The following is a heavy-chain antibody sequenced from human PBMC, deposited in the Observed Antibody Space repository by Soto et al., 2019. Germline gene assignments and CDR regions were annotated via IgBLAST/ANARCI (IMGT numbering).Heavy chain of an antibody. Sequence: PGASVKVSCKASGFRFTSYAITWVRQAPGQGLEWMGWISGYSGHTYYAQKFQGRVTMTTDTSTNTVYMDLRSLRSDDTAVYYCAREWYNKSEHSSGWYDDFWGQGTLVTVSS. V-gene: IGHV1-18*01. CDR1: GFRFTSYA. D-gene: IGHD6-19*01. CDR2: ISGYSGHT. CDR3: AREWYNKSEHSSGWYDDF. J-gene: IGHJ4*02.